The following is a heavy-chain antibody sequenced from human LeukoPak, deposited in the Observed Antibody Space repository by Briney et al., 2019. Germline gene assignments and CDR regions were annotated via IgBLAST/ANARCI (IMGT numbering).Heavy chain of an antibody. D-gene: IGHD3-10*01. CDR3: AKGPNLLWLDY. CDR2: ISWNSGSI. CDR1: GFTFDDYA. Sequence: PGRSLRLSCAASGFTFDDYAMHWVRQAPGKGLEWVSGISWNSGSIGYADSVKGRFTISRDNAKNSLYLQMNSLRAEDTALYYCAKGPNLLWLDYWGQGTLVTVSS. V-gene: IGHV3-9*01. J-gene: IGHJ4*02.